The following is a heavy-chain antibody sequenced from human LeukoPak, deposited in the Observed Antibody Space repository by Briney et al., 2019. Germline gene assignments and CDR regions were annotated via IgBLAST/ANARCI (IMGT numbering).Heavy chain of an antibody. J-gene: IGHJ6*02. CDR3: ARSRSEYYYYYGMDV. CDR1: GGSISSGDYY. CDR2: IYYSGIS. V-gene: IGHV4-61*08. Sequence: SETLSLTCTVSGGSISSGDYYWSWIRLPPGKGLEWIGYIYYSGISNYNPSLKSRVTISVDTSKNQFSLKLSSVTAADTAVYYCARSRSEYYYYYGMDVWGQGTTVTVSS.